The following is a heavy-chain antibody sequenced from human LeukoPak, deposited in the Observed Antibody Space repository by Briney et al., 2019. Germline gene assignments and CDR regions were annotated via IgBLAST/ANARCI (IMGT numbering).Heavy chain of an antibody. Sequence: ASVKVSCKASGYTFTSYDINWVRQATGQGLEWMGWMNPNSGNTGYAQKFQGRVTMTRNTSISTAYMELSSLRSEDTAVDYCARGVAARRARWFDPWGQGTLVTVSS. CDR3: ARGVAARRARWFDP. CDR2: MNPNSGNT. D-gene: IGHD6-6*01. V-gene: IGHV1-8*01. J-gene: IGHJ5*02. CDR1: GYTFTSYD.